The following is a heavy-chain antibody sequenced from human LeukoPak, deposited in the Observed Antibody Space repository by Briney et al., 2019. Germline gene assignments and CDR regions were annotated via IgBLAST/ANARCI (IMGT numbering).Heavy chain of an antibody. CDR2: INPSGGST. V-gene: IGHV1-46*01. CDR1: GYTFTSYY. CDR3: ATHYDFWSGYFYMDV. D-gene: IGHD3-3*01. J-gene: IGHJ6*03. Sequence: GASVKVSCKASGYTFTSYYMHWVRQAPGQGLEWMGIINPSGGSTSYAQKFQGRVTMTRDTSTSTVYMELSSLRSEDTAVYYCATHYDFWSGYFYMDVWGKGTTVTVSS.